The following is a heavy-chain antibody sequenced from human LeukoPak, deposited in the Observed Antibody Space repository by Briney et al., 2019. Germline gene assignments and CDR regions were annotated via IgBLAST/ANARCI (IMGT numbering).Heavy chain of an antibody. CDR1: GFTFSSYA. Sequence: PGGSLRLSCAASGFTFSSYAMSWVRQAPGKGLEWVAVISYDGSDKYYAAAVKGRFTISRDNSKNKLSLQMHSLRDEDTAVYYCAKDLRDRSGYNDAFDIWGQGTMVTVSS. J-gene: IGHJ3*02. V-gene: IGHV3-30*18. CDR3: AKDLRDRSGYNDAFDI. D-gene: IGHD3-22*01. CDR2: ISYDGSDK.